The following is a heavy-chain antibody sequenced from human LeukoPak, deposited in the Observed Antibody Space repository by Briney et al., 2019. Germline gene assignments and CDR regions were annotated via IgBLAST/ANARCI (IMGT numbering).Heavy chain of an antibody. D-gene: IGHD4-17*01. CDR2: IYYSGST. V-gene: IGHV4-59*01. CDR1: GGSISSYY. J-gene: IGHJ5*02. CDR3: ARDDYGDYVGWFDP. Sequence: SETLSLTCTVSGGSISSYYWSWIRQPPGKGLEWIGYIYYSGSTNYNPSLKSRVTISVDTSKNQFSLKLSSVTAADTAVYYCARDDYGDYVGWFDPWGQGTLVTVSS.